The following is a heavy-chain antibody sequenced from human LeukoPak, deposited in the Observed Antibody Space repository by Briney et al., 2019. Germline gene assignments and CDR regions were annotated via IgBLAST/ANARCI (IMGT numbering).Heavy chain of an antibody. CDR2: ISSSGSTI. CDR1: GFTFSSYE. CDR3: AELGITMIGGV. V-gene: IGHV3-48*03. Sequence: GGSLRLSCAASGFTFSSYEMNWVLQAPGKGLEWVSYISSSGSTIYYADSVKGRFTISRDNAKNSLYLQMNSLRAEDTAVYYCAELGITMIGGVWGKGTTVTISS. D-gene: IGHD3-10*02. J-gene: IGHJ6*04.